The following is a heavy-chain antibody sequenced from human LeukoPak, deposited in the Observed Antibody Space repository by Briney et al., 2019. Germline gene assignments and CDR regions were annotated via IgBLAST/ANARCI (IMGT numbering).Heavy chain of an antibody. V-gene: IGHV4-59*01. CDR2: IYYSGST. J-gene: IGHJ4*02. CDR3: ARDKSGSDASFDY. CDR1: GGSISSYY. D-gene: IGHD1-26*01. Sequence: PSETLSLTCTVSGGSISSYYWSWIRQPPGKGLEWIGYIYYSGSTNYNPSLKSRVTISVDTSKNQFSLRLSSVTAADTAVYYCARDKSGSDASFDYWGQGTLVTVSS.